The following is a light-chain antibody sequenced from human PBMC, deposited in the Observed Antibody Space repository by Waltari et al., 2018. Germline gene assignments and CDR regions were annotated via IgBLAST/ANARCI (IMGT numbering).Light chain of an antibody. CDR3: TSYTISNTWV. CDR1: SSDIGDYNF. CDR2: EVS. J-gene: IGLJ3*02. V-gene: IGLV2-14*01. Sequence: QSALTQPASVSGSPGQSITISCTGTSSDIGDYNFVSWYQQFPGKAPKLMIYEVSNRPLGVSNRFSCSNSGNTASLTISGLQAEDEADYYCTSYTISNTWVFGGGTKVTVL.